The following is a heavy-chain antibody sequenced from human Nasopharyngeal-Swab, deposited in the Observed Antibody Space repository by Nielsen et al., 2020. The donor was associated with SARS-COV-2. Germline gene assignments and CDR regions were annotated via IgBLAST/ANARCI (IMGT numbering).Heavy chain of an antibody. CDR3: AKGGYSGYDSLDY. D-gene: IGHD5-12*01. J-gene: IGHJ4*02. Sequence: GESLKISCAASGFTFSSYAMSWVRQAPGKGLEWVSVIYSGGSSTYYADSVKGRFTISRDNSKNTPYLQMNSLRAEDTAVYYCAKGGYSGYDSLDYWGQGTLVTVSS. V-gene: IGHV3-23*03. CDR2: IYSGGSST. CDR1: GFTFSSYA.